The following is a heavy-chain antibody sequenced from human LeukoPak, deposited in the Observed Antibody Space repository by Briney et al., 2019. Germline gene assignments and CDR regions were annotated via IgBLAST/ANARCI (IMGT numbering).Heavy chain of an antibody. J-gene: IGHJ3*02. CDR2: IWYDGSHQ. Sequence: PGGSLRLSCAASGFTFSSYAMSWVRQAPGKGLEWVAVIWYDGSHQYYADSVKGRFTISRDNSKNTLYLQMNSLRAEDTAVYYCARGMIDAGGSDAFDIWGQGTMVIVSS. V-gene: IGHV3-33*08. CDR3: ARGMIDAGGSDAFDI. CDR1: GFTFSSYA. D-gene: IGHD3-22*01.